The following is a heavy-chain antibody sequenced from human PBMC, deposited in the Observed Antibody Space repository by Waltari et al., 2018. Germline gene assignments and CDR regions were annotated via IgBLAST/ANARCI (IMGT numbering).Heavy chain of an antibody. D-gene: IGHD6-6*01. CDR1: GGSFSGYY. CDR3: ARGVAARRSYYYYYMDV. V-gene: IGHV4-34*01. J-gene: IGHJ6*03. Sequence: QVQLQPCGAGLLKPSETLSLTGAVYGGSFSGYYWRWIRQPPGKGLEWIGEITHSGSTNYNPSLKSRVTISVDTSKNQFSLKLSSVTAADTAVYYCARGVAARRSYYYYYMDVWGKGTTVTVSS. CDR2: ITHSGST.